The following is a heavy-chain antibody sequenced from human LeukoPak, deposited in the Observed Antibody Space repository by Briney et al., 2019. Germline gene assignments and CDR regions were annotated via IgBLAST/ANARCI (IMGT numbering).Heavy chain of an antibody. CDR2: ISGSGGST. CDR1: GFTFSNYA. D-gene: IGHD3-9*01. J-gene: IGHJ4*02. Sequence: GGSLRLSCAASGFTFSNYAMSWVRQAPGKGLEWVSGISGSGGSTYYADSVKGRFTISRDSSKNTLYLQMNSLRAEDTAVYYCAKDRNFDWLPNDYWGQGTLVTVSS. CDR3: AKDRNFDWLPNDY. V-gene: IGHV3-23*01.